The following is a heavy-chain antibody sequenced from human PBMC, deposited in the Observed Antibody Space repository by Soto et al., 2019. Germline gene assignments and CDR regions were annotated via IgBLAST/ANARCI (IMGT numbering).Heavy chain of an antibody. D-gene: IGHD4-17*01. CDR2: MNPNSGNT. CDR3: ARRNGDYCRLDY. V-gene: IGHV1-8*01. J-gene: IGHJ4*02. CDR1: GYTFTSYD. Sequence: QVQLVQSGAEVKKPGASVKVSCKASGYTFTSYDINWVRQATGQGLEWMGWMNPNSGNTDYAQKFRGRVTMTRDAAIRTAYGELSGLTSEDTAVYYCARRNGDYCRLDYWGLGTLVTVSS.